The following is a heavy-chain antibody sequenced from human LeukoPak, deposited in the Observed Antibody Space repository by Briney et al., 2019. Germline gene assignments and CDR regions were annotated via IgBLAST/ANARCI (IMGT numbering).Heavy chain of an antibody. J-gene: IGHJ4*02. D-gene: IGHD6-6*01. CDR3: AKGVAYSSSYYFDY. V-gene: IGHV3-21*01. CDR1: GFTFSSYS. Sequence: GGSLRLSCAASGFTFSSYSMNWVRQAPGKGLEWVSSISSSSSYIYYADSVKGRFTVSRDNSKNTLYLQMNSLRAEDTAVYYCAKGVAYSSSYYFDYWGQGTLVTVSS. CDR2: ISSSSSYI.